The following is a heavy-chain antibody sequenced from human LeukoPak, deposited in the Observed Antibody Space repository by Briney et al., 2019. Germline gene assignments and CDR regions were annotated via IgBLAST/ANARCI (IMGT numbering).Heavy chain of an antibody. CDR2: ISSSCSYI. CDR1: GFTFSSYS. J-gene: IGHJ4*02. Sequence: GGSLRLSCAASGFTFSSYSMNGVRQAPGKGLEWVSSISSSCSYIFYADSVKGRFTISRDNAKNSLYLQMTSLRAEDTDVYYCAKKPGEVVTARYFDYWGQETLVTVPS. CDR3: AKKPGEVVTARYFDY. V-gene: IGHV3-21*01. D-gene: IGHD2-21*02.